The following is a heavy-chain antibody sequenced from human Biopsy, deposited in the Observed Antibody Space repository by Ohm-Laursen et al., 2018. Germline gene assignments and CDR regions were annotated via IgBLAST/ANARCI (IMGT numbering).Heavy chain of an antibody. V-gene: IGHV4-34*01. CDR3: VRGVDYYDPYHYYALDV. CDR1: GESFNGYY. D-gene: IGHD3-22*01. CDR2: INHSGRT. J-gene: IGHJ6*02. Sequence: SDTLSLTWAVYGESFNGYYWSWIRQTPGKGLEWIGEINHSGRTNYNPSLKSQVTISVDTSKNQFSLKVRSVTAADTAVYYCVRGVDYYDPYHYYALDVWGQGTTVTVSS.